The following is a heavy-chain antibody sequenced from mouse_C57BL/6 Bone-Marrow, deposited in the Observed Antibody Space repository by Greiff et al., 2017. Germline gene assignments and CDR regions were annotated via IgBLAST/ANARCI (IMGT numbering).Heavy chain of an antibody. V-gene: IGHV1-82*01. CDR1: GYAFSSSW. D-gene: IGHD2-13*01. Sequence: VQLQQSGPELVKPGASVKISCKASGYAFSSSWMNWVKQRPGKGLEWIGRIYPGDGDTNYNGKFKGKATLTADKSSSTAYMQLSSLTSEHSAVYFCARRLYWYFDVWGTGTTVTVSS. J-gene: IGHJ1*03. CDR2: IYPGDGDT. CDR3: ARRLYWYFDV.